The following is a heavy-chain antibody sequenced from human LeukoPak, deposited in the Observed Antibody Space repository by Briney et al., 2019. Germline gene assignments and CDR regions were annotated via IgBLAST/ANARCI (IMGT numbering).Heavy chain of an antibody. Sequence: GGSLRPSCAASGFTFSRYTMHWVRQAPGKGLEYVSAISGNGGSTYYGNSVKGRFTISRDNSKNTLSLHMNSLRAEDTAVYYCARDLDSSGYYHVVDSWGQGALVTVSS. CDR3: ARDLDSSGYYHVVDS. J-gene: IGHJ4*02. CDR2: ISGNGGST. V-gene: IGHV3-64*01. CDR1: GFTFSRYT. D-gene: IGHD3-22*01.